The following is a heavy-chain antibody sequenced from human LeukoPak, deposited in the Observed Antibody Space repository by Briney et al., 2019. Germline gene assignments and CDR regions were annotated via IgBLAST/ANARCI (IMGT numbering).Heavy chain of an antibody. Sequence: ASVKVSCKASGYTFTGYYMHWVRQAPGQGLEWMGWINPNSGGTNYAQKFQGRVTMTRDTSIGTAYMELSRLRSDDTAVYYCARGENDFWSGSVNWFDPWGQGTLVTVSS. CDR3: ARGENDFWSGSVNWFDP. J-gene: IGHJ5*02. V-gene: IGHV1-2*02. D-gene: IGHD3-3*01. CDR2: INPNSGGT. CDR1: GYTFTGYY.